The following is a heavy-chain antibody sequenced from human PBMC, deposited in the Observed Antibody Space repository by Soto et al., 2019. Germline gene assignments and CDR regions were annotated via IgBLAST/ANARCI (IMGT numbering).Heavy chain of an antibody. D-gene: IGHD6-6*01. CDR3: ARERAARPYYYYGMDV. Sequence: GGSLRLSCAASGFAFTTYWMGWVRQAPGKGLEWVAVIWYDGSNKYYADSVKGRFTISRDNSKNTLYLQMNSLRAEDTAVYYCARERAARPYYYYGMDVWGQGTTVTVSS. CDR2: IWYDGSNK. CDR1: GFAFTTYW. J-gene: IGHJ6*02. V-gene: IGHV3-33*08.